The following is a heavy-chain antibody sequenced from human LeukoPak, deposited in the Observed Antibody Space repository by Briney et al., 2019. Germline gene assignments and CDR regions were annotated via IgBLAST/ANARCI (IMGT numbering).Heavy chain of an antibody. D-gene: IGHD3-10*01. Sequence: KPSETLSLTCTVSGGSISSGGYYWSWIRRHPGKGLEWIGYIYYSGSTYYNPSLKSRVTISVDTSKNQFSLKLSSVTAADTAVYYCASGYGSGSYYNEDYWGQGTLVTVSS. J-gene: IGHJ4*02. CDR1: GGSISSGGYY. CDR3: ASGYGSGSYYNEDY. V-gene: IGHV4-31*03. CDR2: IYYSGST.